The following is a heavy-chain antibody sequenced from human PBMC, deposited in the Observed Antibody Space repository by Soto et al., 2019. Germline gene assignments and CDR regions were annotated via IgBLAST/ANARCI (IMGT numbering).Heavy chain of an antibody. V-gene: IGHV4-31*01. CDR2: IYYSAST. CDR1: GGSISSGGYY. Sequence: QVQLQESGPGLVKPSQTLSLTCTVSGGSISSGGYYWSWLRQHPGQGLEWIGYIYYSASTYYHPFLSGLVTLSVDTSKNQFSLKLSSVPAADTAVYYWSRDRHGPFDYWGQGTPVTVSS. J-gene: IGHJ4*02. CDR3: SRDRHGPFDY.